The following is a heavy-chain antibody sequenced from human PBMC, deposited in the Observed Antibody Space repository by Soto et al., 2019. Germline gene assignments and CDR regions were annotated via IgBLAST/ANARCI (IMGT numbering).Heavy chain of an antibody. CDR3: ASGSHVPHY. CDR1: GGSISSGGYS. Sequence: QLQLQESGSGLVKPSQTLSLTCAVSGGSISSGGYSWSWIRQPPGKGLEWIGYISHSGSTYYNPSXXSRVTLSVDRSKNQFSLKLSSVTAADTAMYYCASGSHVPHYWGQGTLVTVSS. J-gene: IGHJ4*02. D-gene: IGHD6-6*01. CDR2: ISHSGST. V-gene: IGHV4-30-2*01.